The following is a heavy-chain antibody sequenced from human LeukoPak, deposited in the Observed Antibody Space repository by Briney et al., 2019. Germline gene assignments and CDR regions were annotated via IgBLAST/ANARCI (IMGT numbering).Heavy chain of an antibody. V-gene: IGHV4-39*07. CDR2: IYYSGST. Sequence: PSETLSLTCTVSGGSITSNNYYWGWIRQPPGKGLEWIGSIYYSGSTYYNPSLKSRVTISVDTSKNQFSLKLSSVTAADTAVYYCASHTYSSSWYLIDYWGQGTLVTVSS. CDR1: GGSITSNNYY. J-gene: IGHJ4*02. CDR3: ASHTYSSSWYLIDY. D-gene: IGHD6-13*01.